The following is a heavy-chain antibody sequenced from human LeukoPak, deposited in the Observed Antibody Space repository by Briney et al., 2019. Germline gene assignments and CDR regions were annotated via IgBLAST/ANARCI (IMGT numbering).Heavy chain of an antibody. V-gene: IGHV4-39*01. J-gene: IGHJ4*02. CDR1: GGSITSTSYY. CDR2: ISYIGSP. D-gene: IGHD3-3*02. Sequence: NTSETLSLTCTVSGGSITSTSYYWGWIRQPPGKGLEWIGTISYIGSPYYNPSLKSRATISLDTSKNQFSLHLTSVTAADTAVYYCARQLAGLAPPGFIDSWGQGTLVTVSS. CDR3: ARQLAGLAPPGFIDS.